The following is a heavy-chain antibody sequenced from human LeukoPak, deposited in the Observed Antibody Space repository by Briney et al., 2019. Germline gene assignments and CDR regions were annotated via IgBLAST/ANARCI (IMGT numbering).Heavy chain of an antibody. CDR2: IKQDGSEK. CDR3: ARDGFSRISVFGVVSDAFDI. V-gene: IGHV3-7*01. Sequence: PGGSLRLSCAASGFTFNNYWMAWVRQAPGKGLEWVANIKQDGSEKYYVDSVKGRFTISRDNAKNSLYLQMNSLRAGDTAVFYCARDGFSRISVFGVVSDAFDIWGQGTLVTVSS. J-gene: IGHJ3*02. D-gene: IGHD3-3*01. CDR1: GFTFNNYW.